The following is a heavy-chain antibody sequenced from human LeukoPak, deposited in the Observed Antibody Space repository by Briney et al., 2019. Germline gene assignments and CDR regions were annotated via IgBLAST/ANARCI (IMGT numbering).Heavy chain of an antibody. CDR1: GYTFTSYG. V-gene: IGHV1-18*01. D-gene: IGHD2-2*01. Sequence: ASVKVSCKASGYTFTSYGISWVRQAPGQGLERMGWISAYNGNTNYAQKLQGRVTMTTDTSTSTAYMELRSLRSDDTAVYYCARSFPAAMPFDYWGQGTLVTVSS. CDR2: ISAYNGNT. J-gene: IGHJ4*02. CDR3: ARSFPAAMPFDY.